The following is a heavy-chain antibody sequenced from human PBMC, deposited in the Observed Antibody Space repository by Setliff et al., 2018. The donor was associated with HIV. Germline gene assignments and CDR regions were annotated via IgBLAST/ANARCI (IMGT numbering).Heavy chain of an antibody. J-gene: IGHJ5*02. CDR1: GGSIISYY. CDR2: IYTSGST. CDR3: ARSSQYGNLNWFDP. D-gene: IGHD6-6*01. Sequence: SETLSLTCTVSGGSIISYYWNWIRQPAGQGLEWIGRIYTSGSTNYNPSLKDRVTMSVDTSKNQFSLRLTSVTAADTAVYFCARSSQYGNLNWFDPWGRGTLVTGLL. V-gene: IGHV4-4*07.